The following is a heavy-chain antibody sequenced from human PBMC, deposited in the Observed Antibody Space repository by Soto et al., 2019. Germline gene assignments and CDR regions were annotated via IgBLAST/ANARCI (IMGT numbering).Heavy chain of an antibody. Sequence: TLSLTCAVSGYSISSGYYWGWIRQPPGKGLEWIGSIYHSGSTYYNPSLKSRVTISVDTSKNQFSLKLSSVTAADTAVYYCARIVVPAADPWGQGTLVTVSS. CDR3: ARIVVPAADP. CDR2: IYHSGST. J-gene: IGHJ5*02. D-gene: IGHD2-2*01. CDR1: GYSISSGYY. V-gene: IGHV4-38-2*01.